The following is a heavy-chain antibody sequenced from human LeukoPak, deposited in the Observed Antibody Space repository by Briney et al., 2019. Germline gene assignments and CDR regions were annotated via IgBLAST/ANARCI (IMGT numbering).Heavy chain of an antibody. J-gene: IGHJ4*02. CDR3: AALVHYDILTGSHPFDY. V-gene: IGHV1-2*06. D-gene: IGHD3-9*01. CDR2: INPNSGGT. Sequence: ASVKVSCKAAGYTFTGYYIHWVRQAPGQGLEWMGRINPNSGGTNYAQKFQGRVTMTRDTSISTAYLELSRLRSDDTAVYYCAALVHYDILTGSHPFDYWGQGTLVTVSS. CDR1: GYTFTGYY.